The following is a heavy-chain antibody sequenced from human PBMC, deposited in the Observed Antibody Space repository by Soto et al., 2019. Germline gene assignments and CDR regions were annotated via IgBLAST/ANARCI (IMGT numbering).Heavy chain of an antibody. CDR1: GGTFSSYA. J-gene: IGHJ1*01. Sequence: GASVKVSCKASGGTFSSYAISWVRQAPGQGLEWMGGIIPIFGTANYAQKFQGRVTITADESTSTAYMELSSLRSEDTAVYYCARTIGYCISTSCADSEYFQHWGQGTLVTVSS. V-gene: IGHV1-69*13. D-gene: IGHD2-2*01. CDR2: IIPIFGTA. CDR3: ARTIGYCISTSCADSEYFQH.